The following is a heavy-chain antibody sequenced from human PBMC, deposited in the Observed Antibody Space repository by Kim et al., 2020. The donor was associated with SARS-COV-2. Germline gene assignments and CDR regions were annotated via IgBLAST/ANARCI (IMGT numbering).Heavy chain of an antibody. J-gene: IGHJ5*02. Sequence: SVKVSCKASGGTFSSYAISWVRQAPGQGLEWMGRIIPILGIANYAQKFQGRVTITADKSTSTAYMELSNLRSEDTAVYYCARASVDPQLLFANWFDPWGQGTLVTVSS. CDR2: IIPILGIA. CDR3: ARASVDPQLLFANWFDP. V-gene: IGHV1-69*04. D-gene: IGHD2-2*01. CDR1: GGTFSSYA.